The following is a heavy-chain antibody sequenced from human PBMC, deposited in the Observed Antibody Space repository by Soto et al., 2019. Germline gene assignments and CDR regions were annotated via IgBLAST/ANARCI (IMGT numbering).Heavy chain of an antibody. CDR1: GYTLSDYS. J-gene: IGHJ4*01. D-gene: IGHD6-19*01. V-gene: IGHV1-24*01. CDR2: FDPEDGDT. CDR3: VSFYLADWIAEALNDLAF. Sequence: KSYCKVVGYTLSDYSMRWVRQKPGKGREWMGTFDPEDGDTIYAQTFQGRVTMTEDTSTDTAYMELSSLRSEDTAVSYCVSFYLADWIAEALNDLAFWGHGTSVPVSS.